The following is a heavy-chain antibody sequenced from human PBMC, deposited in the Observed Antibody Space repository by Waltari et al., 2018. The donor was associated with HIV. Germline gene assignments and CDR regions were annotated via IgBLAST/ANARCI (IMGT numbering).Heavy chain of an antibody. Sequence: QVQLVESGGGVVQLGRSLRLSCAASGFPFSTYVMHWVRQAPGKGLEWVADISPDGSDKYHADSVKGRFTISRDNSKNTLYLQMNSLRAEDTAVYFCAREYYFDSSGYNSGFDYWGQGTLVTVSS. CDR2: ISPDGSDK. V-gene: IGHV3-30*01. J-gene: IGHJ4*02. CDR3: AREYYFDSSGYNSGFDY. CDR1: GFPFSTYV. D-gene: IGHD3-22*01.